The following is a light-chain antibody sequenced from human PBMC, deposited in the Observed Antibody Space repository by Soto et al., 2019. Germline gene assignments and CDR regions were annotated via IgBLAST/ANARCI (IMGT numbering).Light chain of an antibody. CDR1: QNINHF. J-gene: IGKJ4*01. CDR3: QQRSNWPLT. V-gene: IGKV3-11*01. Sequence: EIVLTQSPATLSLSPGERATLSCRASQNINHFLAWYQQKPGQAPRLLIYSSSNRAAGIPASISGSGSGTDFTLTISSLEPEDFAVYYCQQRSNWPLTFGGGTKVEIK. CDR2: SSS.